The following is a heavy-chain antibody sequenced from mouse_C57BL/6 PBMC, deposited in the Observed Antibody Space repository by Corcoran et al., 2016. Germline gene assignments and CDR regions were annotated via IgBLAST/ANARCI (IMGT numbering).Heavy chain of an antibody. CDR3: ARNYGSSYGNYFDY. Sequence: QVQLQQSGAGLVKPGASVKISCKASGYAFSSYWMNWVKQRPGKGIEWIGQIYPGDGDTNYNGKFKGKATLTADKSSSTAYMQLSSLTSEDSAVYFCARNYGSSYGNYFDYWGQGTTLTVSS. V-gene: IGHV1-80*01. J-gene: IGHJ2*01. CDR2: IYPGDGDT. D-gene: IGHD1-1*01. CDR1: GYAFSSYW.